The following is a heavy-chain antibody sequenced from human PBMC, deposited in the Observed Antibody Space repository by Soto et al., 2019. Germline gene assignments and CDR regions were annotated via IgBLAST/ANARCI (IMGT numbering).Heavy chain of an antibody. CDR2: VWYDGSNN. D-gene: IGHD3-10*02. Sequence: QVQLVESGGGVVQPGRSLRLSCAASGFTFSSYGMHWVRQAPGKGLKWVVVVWYDGSNNYYADSVNGRVTISSENSNNTLQLQMNDVRAEDTAVYYCARGTDYYDRFDRAYWDYWGQGTLVTVSS. V-gene: IGHV3-33*01. J-gene: IGHJ4*02. CDR1: GFTFSSYG. CDR3: ARGTDYYDRFDRAYWDY.